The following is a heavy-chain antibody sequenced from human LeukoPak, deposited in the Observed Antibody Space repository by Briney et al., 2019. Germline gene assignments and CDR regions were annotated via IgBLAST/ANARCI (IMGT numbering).Heavy chain of an antibody. D-gene: IGHD6-13*01. CDR1: GGSFSGYY. CDR2: INHSGST. Sequence: SETLSLTCAVYGGSFSGYYWSWIRQPPGKGQEWIGEINHSGSTNYNPSLKSRVTISVDTSKHQFSLKLSSVTAADTAVYYCARGGSGSSWYRNYWYFDLWGRGTLVTVSS. J-gene: IGHJ2*01. CDR3: ARGGSGSSWYRNYWYFDL. V-gene: IGHV4-34*01.